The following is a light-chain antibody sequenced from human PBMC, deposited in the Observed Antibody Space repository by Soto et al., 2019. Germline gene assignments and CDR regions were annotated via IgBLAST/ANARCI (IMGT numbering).Light chain of an antibody. CDR3: MQAFQTPRT. V-gene: IGKV2-28*01. J-gene: IGKJ1*01. CDR1: QSLLHSNGYNY. CDR2: LGS. Sequence: DIVMTQSPLSLPVTPGEPASISCRSSQSLLHSNGYNYLDWYLQKPGQSPQLLIYLGSNRASGVPDRFSGSGSVTDFTLKISGVQAEYVGVYYCMQAFQTPRTFGQGTNVEIK.